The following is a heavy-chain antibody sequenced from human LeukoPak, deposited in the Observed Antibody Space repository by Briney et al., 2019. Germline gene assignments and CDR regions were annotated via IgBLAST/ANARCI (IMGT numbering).Heavy chain of an antibody. CDR1: GGSFSGYY. CDR3: ARGGVGATDYFDY. Sequence: PSETLSLTCAVYGGSFSGYYWSWIRQPPGKGLEWIGEINHSGSTNYYPSLKSRVTISVDTSKNQCSLKLSSGPAADTAVYYCARGGVGATDYFDYWGQGTLVTVSS. CDR2: INHSGST. D-gene: IGHD1-26*01. V-gene: IGHV4-34*01. J-gene: IGHJ4*02.